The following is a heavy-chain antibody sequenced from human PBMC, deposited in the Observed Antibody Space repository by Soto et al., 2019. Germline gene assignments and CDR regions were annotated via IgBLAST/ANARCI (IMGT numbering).Heavy chain of an antibody. D-gene: IGHD3-22*01. CDR1: GGSISSYY. CDR2: IYYSGST. J-gene: IGHJ4*02. CDR3: ARGIYDSSGYYYGY. Sequence: TASETLSLTCTVSGGSISSYYWSWIRQPPGKGLEWIVYIYYSGSTNYNPSLKSRVTISVDTSKNQFSLKLSSVTAADTAVYYCARGIYDSSGYYYGYWGQGTLVTVSX. V-gene: IGHV4-59*01.